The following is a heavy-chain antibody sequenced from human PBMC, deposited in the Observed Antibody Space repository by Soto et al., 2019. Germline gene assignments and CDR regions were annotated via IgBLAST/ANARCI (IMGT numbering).Heavy chain of an antibody. CDR1: GFTFSSYS. V-gene: IGHV3-21*01. J-gene: IGHJ5*02. CDR3: ARERLSSGYYLGLYNWFDP. CDR2: ISSSSSYI. Sequence: EVQLVESGGGLVKPGGSLRLSCAASGFTFSSYSMNWVRQAPGKGLEWVSSISSSSSYIYYADSVKGRFTISRDNAKNSLYLQMNSLRAEDAAVYYCARERLSSGYYLGLYNWFDPWGQGTLDTVSS. D-gene: IGHD3-22*01.